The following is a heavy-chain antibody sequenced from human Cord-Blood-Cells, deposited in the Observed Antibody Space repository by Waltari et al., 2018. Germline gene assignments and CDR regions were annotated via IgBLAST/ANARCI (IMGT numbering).Heavy chain of an antibody. Sequence: QVQLQESGPGLVKPSETLSLTCAVSGYSISSGYYWGWLRQPPGKGLEWIGSIYHSGSTYYNPSLKSRVTISVDTSKNQFSLKLSSVTAADTAVYYCARVFRRGSYYDYWGQGTLVTVSS. D-gene: IGHD1-26*01. CDR1: GYSISSGYY. J-gene: IGHJ4*02. CDR3: ARVFRRGSYYDY. CDR2: IYHSGST. V-gene: IGHV4-38-2*01.